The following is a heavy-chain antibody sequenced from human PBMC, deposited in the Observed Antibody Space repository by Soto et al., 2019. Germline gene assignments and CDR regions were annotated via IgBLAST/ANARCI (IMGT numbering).Heavy chain of an antibody. J-gene: IGHJ4*02. D-gene: IGHD5-18*01. CDR1: GYTFTSYD. V-gene: IGHV1-8*01. CDR3: ARGLYVDTAMVSGY. Sequence: ASVKVSCKAPGYTFTSYDINWVRQATGQGLEWMGWMNPNSGNTGYAQKFQGRVTMTRNTPISTAYMELSSLRSEDTAVYCCARGLYVDTAMVSGYWGQGTLVTVSS. CDR2: MNPNSGNT.